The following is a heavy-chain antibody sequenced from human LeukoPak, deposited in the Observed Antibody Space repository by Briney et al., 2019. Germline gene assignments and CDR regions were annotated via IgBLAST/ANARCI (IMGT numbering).Heavy chain of an antibody. J-gene: IGHJ4*02. CDR2: IYYSGST. CDR3: ARQGRDILTGYFDY. V-gene: IGHV4-59*08. D-gene: IGHD3-9*01. Sequence: PSETLSLTCTVSGGSISSHYWSWIRQPPGKGLEWIGYIYYSGSTNYNPSLKSRVTISVDTSKNQFSLKLSSVTAADTAVYYCARQGRDILTGYFDYWGQGTLVTVSS. CDR1: GGSISSHY.